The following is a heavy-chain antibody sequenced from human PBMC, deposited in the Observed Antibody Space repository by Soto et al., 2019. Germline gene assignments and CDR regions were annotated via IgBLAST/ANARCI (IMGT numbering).Heavy chain of an antibody. CDR2: ISYDGSNK. CDR3: AKGASSGWYGQDFDY. V-gene: IGHV3-30*18. J-gene: IGHJ4*02. D-gene: IGHD6-19*01. Sequence: QVQLVESGGGVVQPGRSLRLSCAASGFTFSSYGMHWVRQAPGKGLEWVAGISYDGSNKYYADSVKGRFTISRDNSKNTLYLQMNSLRAEDTAVYYCAKGASSGWYGQDFDYWGQGTLVTVSS. CDR1: GFTFSSYG.